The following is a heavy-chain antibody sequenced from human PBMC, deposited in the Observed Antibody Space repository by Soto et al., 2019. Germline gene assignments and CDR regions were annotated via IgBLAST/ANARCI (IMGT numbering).Heavy chain of an antibody. J-gene: IGHJ4*02. CDR1: GGSISSYY. Sequence: PSETLSLTCTVSGGSISSYYWSWIRQPPGKGLEWIGYIYYSGSTNYNPSLKSRVTISVDTSKNQFSLKLSSVTAADTAVYYCARLGAGYCSGGSCYYFDYWGQGTLVTVSS. CDR3: ARLGAGYCSGGSCYYFDY. CDR2: IYYSGST. V-gene: IGHV4-59*08. D-gene: IGHD2-15*01.